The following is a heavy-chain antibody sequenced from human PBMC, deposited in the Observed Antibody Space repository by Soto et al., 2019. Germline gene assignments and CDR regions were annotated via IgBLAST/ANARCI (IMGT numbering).Heavy chain of an antibody. CDR3: TRGKWFPRGYGMDV. CDR1: GGSISSGGYS. Sequence: SETLSLTCAVSGGSISSGGYSWSWIRQPPGKGLEWIGYMYHSGSTYYNPSLKSRVTISLDRSKNQFSLRLTSVTAADTAVYYCTRGKWFPRGYGMDVWGRGTTVT. CDR2: MYHSGST. D-gene: IGHD3-22*01. V-gene: IGHV4-30-2*01. J-gene: IGHJ6*02.